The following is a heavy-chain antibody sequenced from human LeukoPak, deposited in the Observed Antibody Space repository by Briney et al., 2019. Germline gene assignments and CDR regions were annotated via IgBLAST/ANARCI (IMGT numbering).Heavy chain of an antibody. J-gene: IGHJ4*02. CDR3: ARRADCRSDSCGYFDY. CDR1: GSNFSGDW. D-gene: IGHD2-15*01. CDR2: MHPSDSND. Sequence: GESLKFSCKGSGSNFSGDWIGWVRQMPGKGLEWMGIMHPSDSNDSYNPFFQGQVTMSADKSISTAYLQWSSLKASDTAIYYCARRADCRSDSCGYFDYWGQGTLVTVSS. V-gene: IGHV5-51*03.